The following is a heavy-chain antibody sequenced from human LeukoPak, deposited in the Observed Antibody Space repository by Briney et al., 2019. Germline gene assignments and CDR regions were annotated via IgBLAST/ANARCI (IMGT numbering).Heavy chain of an antibody. D-gene: IGHD1-26*01. CDR2: ISGSGTDI. V-gene: IGHV3-11*04. CDR1: GFTFSDPY. CDR3: AKELNSGSIWDY. J-gene: IGHJ4*02. Sequence: PGGSLRLSCEASGFTFSDPYMSWIRQAPGKGLECLSYISGSGTDINYADSVRGRFTISRDNAKNLLYLQMNSLRAEDTAVYYCAKELNSGSIWDYWGQGTLVTVSS.